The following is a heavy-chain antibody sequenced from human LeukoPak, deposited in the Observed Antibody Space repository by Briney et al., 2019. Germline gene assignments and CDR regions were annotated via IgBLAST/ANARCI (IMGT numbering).Heavy chain of an antibody. CDR1: GFPFSTSS. CDR3: ARGRSGCSAGSCGNWFDP. D-gene: IGHD2-15*01. CDR2: ITTTSSYI. J-gene: IGHJ5*02. V-gene: IGHV3-21*04. Sequence: GSLRLSFVASGFPFSTSSMNWVRPAPGKGPEWVSSITTTSSYIYYADSVKGRFTISRDNAKNSLYLQMNSLRAEDTAVYYCARGRSGCSAGSCGNWFDPWGQGTLVTVSS.